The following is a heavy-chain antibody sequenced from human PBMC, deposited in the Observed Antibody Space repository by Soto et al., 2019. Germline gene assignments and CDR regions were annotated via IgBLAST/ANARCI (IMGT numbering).Heavy chain of an antibody. CDR2: IYTGGST. D-gene: IGHD6-19*01. CDR3: ARDLKYSSGWYYFDY. V-gene: IGHV4-4*07. CDR1: GGSISSYY. Sequence: SETLSLTCTVSGGSISSYYWSWIRQPAGKGLEWIGRIYTGGSTNYNPSLKSRVTMSVDTSKNQFSLKLSSVTAADTAVYYCARDLKYSSGWYYFDYWGQGTLVTVSS. J-gene: IGHJ4*02.